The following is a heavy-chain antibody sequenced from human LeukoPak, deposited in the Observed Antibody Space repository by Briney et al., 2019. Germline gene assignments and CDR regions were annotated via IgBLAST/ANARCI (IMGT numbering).Heavy chain of an antibody. V-gene: IGHV3-74*01. CDR2: IDTDGIST. Sequence: GGSLRLSCAASGFTFRSYWMHWVGQAPGKGLVWVARIDTDGISTSYADSVKSRFTIARDNAKNTLYLQMNSLRVEDTAVYYCTKDTFGNHDYWGQGTLVTVSS. D-gene: IGHD3-10*01. CDR3: TKDTFGNHDY. J-gene: IGHJ4*02. CDR1: GFTFRSYW.